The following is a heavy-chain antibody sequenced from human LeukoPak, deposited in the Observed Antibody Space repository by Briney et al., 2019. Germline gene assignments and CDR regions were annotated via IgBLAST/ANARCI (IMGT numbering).Heavy chain of an antibody. D-gene: IGHD2-15*01. V-gene: IGHV3-30-3*01. CDR1: GFTFSSYA. CDR2: ISYDGSNK. CDR3: ARDYGVVVAAIYDY. Sequence: GGSLRLSCAASGFTFSSYAMHWVRQAPGMGLEWVAVISYDGSNKYYADSVKGRFTISRDNSKNTLYLQMNSLRAEDTAVYYCARDYGVVVAAIYDYWGQGTLVTVSS. J-gene: IGHJ4*02.